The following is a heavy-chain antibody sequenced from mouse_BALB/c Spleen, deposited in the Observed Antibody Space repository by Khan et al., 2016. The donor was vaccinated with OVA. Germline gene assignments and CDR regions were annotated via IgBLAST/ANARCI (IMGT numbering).Heavy chain of an antibody. V-gene: IGHV2-6-4*01. Sequence: VELVESGPGLVAPSQSLSITCTVSGFSLSRYNIHWVRQPPGKGLEWLGVIWGGGGTDYNSTLKSRLSIRKDNSKSQVLLKMNSLQTDDTAIYYWARAYYRFDGYYAMDYWGQGTSVTVSS. D-gene: IGHD2-14*01. J-gene: IGHJ4*01. CDR3: ARAYYRFDGYYAMDY. CDR2: IWGGGGT. CDR1: GFSLSRYN.